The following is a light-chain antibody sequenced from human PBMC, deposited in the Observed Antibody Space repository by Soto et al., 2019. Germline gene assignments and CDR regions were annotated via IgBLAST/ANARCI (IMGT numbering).Light chain of an antibody. Sequence: DIQITQSPSSVSASVGDRVTITCRSSEDISTWLAWYQQKPGKAPKLLIYAASSLQSGVPSRFSGSGSGTDFTLTISSLQPDDFATYYCQQYETFSGTFGPGTK. V-gene: IGKV1-12*01. CDR1: EDISTW. CDR2: AAS. CDR3: QQYETFSGT. J-gene: IGKJ1*01.